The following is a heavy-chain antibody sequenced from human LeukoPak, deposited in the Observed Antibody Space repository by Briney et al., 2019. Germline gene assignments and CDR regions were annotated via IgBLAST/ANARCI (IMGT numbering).Heavy chain of an antibody. CDR2: ISGSGGST. D-gene: IGHD5-12*01. J-gene: IGHJ3*02. CDR1: GFTFSSYG. Sequence: PGGSLRLSCAASGFTFSSYGMSWVRQAPGKGLEWVSAISGSGGSTYYADSVKGRFTISRDNSKNTLYLQMNSLRAEDTAVYYCAKGRPAADIVATMGAFDIWGQGTMVTVSS. V-gene: IGHV3-23*01. CDR3: AKGRPAADIVATMGAFDI.